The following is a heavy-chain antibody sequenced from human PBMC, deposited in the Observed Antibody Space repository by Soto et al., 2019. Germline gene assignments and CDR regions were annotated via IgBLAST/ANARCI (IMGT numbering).Heavy chain of an antibody. V-gene: IGHV4-39*01. Sequence: SETLSLTCTVSGGSISSSSYYWGWVRQPPGKGLEWIGSIYYSGSTYYNPSLKSRVTISVDTSKNQFSLKLSSVTAADTAVYYCARLNFDWLLSIGGYYYGMDVWGQGTTVTAP. D-gene: IGHD3-9*01. CDR2: IYYSGST. CDR1: GGSISSSSYY. J-gene: IGHJ6*02. CDR3: ARLNFDWLLSIGGYYYGMDV.